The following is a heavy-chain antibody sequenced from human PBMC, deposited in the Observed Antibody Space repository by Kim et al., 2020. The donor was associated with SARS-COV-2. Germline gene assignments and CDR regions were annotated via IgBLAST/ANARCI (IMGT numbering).Heavy chain of an antibody. J-gene: IGHJ3*02. V-gene: IGHV4-61*01. CDR1: GGSVSSGSYY. CDR2: IYYSGST. CDR3: ARDFPLNSSGYYDAFDI. Sequence: SETLSLTCTVSGGSVSSGSYYWSWIRQPPGKGLEWIGYIYYSGSTNYNPSLKSRVTISVDTSKNQFSLKLSSVTAADTAVYYCARDFPLNSSGYYDAFDIWGQGTMVTVSS. D-gene: IGHD3-22*01.